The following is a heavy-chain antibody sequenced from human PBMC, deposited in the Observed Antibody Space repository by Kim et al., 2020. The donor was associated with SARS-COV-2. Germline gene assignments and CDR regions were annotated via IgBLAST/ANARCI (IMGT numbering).Heavy chain of an antibody. D-gene: IGHD1-26*01. CDR3: ARESVSGSYGTDANDAFDI. CDR1: GGSISSYY. V-gene: IGHV4-59*01. CDR2: IYYSGST. Sequence: SETLSLTCTVSGGSISSYYWSWIRQPPGKGLEWIGYIYYSGSTNYNPSLKSRVTISVDTSKNQFSLKLSSVTAADTAVYYCARESVSGSYGTDANDAFDIWGQGTMVTVSS. J-gene: IGHJ3*02.